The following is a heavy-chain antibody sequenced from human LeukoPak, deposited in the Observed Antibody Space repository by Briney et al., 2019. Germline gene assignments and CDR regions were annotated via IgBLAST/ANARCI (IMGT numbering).Heavy chain of an antibody. J-gene: IGHJ5*02. CDR1: XXSFSGYY. Sequence: SETXXXXXXXXXXSFSGYYWSWIRQPPGKGLEWIGEINHSGSTNYNPSLKSRVTISVDTSKNQFSLKLSSVTAADAAVYYCARRKGTLEWLRVNWFDPWGQGTLVSVSS. CDR2: INHSGST. CDR3: ARRKGTLEWLRVNWFDP. D-gene: IGHD3-3*01. V-gene: IGHV4-34*01.